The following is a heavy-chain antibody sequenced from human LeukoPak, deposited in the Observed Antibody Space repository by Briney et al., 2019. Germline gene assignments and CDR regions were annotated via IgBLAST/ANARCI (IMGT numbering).Heavy chain of an antibody. D-gene: IGHD3-22*01. J-gene: IGHJ4*02. CDR1: GFTFSNAW. CDR2: IKSKTDGGTT. Sequence: GGSLRLSCAASGFTFSNAWMSWVRQAPGKGLEWVGRIKSKTDGGTTDYAAPVKGRFTISRDDSKNTLYLQMNSLKTEDTAVYYCTTRGYYDSSGYYAQGYFDYWGQGTLVTVSS. V-gene: IGHV3-15*01. CDR3: TTRGYYDSSGYYAQGYFDY.